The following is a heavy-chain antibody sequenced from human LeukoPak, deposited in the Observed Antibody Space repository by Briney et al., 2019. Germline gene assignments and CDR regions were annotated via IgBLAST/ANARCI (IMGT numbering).Heavy chain of an antibody. J-gene: IGHJ3*02. CDR2: ISYDGSNK. CDR3: ARVPRGGYSGYDYAFDI. V-gene: IGHV3-30-3*01. CDR1: GFTFSSYA. D-gene: IGHD5-12*01. Sequence: TGGSLRLSCAASGFTFSSYAMHWVRQAPGKGLEWVAVISYDGSNKYYADSVKGRFTISRDNSKNTLYLQMNSLRAEDTAVYYCARVPRGGYSGYDYAFDIWGQGTMVTVSS.